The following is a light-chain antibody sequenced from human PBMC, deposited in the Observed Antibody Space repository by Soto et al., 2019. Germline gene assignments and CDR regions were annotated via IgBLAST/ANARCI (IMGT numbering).Light chain of an antibody. CDR2: DAS. CDR3: QQYNSYQWT. Sequence: IRMTHSVSTLSAYVGDRVTITCLASQSISSWLAWYQQKPGKAPKLLIYDASSLESGVPSRFSGSGSGTEFTLTISSLQPDDFATYYCQQYNSYQWTFGQVGMVDFK. V-gene: IGKV1-5*01. J-gene: IGKJ1*01. CDR1: QSISSW.